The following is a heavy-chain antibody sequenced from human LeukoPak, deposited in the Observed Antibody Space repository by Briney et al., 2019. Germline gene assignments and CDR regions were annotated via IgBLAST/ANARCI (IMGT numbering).Heavy chain of an antibody. CDR3: ARHFDHVGSGIYEY. CDR1: GGSFSGYY. Sequence: KPSETLSLTCAVYGGSFSGYYWSWIRQPPGKGLEWIGEINHSGSTNYNPSLKSRVTISVDTSNNQFSLKLSSVTAADTAVYYCARHFDHVGSGIYEYWGQGTLVTVSS. J-gene: IGHJ4*02. V-gene: IGHV4-34*01. CDR2: INHSGST. D-gene: IGHD3-10*01.